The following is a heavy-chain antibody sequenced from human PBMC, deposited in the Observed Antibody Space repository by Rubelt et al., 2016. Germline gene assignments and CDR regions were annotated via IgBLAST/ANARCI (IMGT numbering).Heavy chain of an antibody. D-gene: IGHD3-22*01. CDR2: IYHSGST. CDR1: GYSISSGYY. V-gene: IGHV4-38-2*02. J-gene: IGHJ4*02. Sequence: VQLQESGPGLVKPSETLSLTCTVSGYSISSGYYWGWIRQPPGKGLEWIGSIYHSGSTYYNPSRKGLVAISVDTAKNQFSLELSAVTAADTAVYYGARHMDSSFDYWGQGTLVTVSS. CDR3: ARHMDSSFDY.